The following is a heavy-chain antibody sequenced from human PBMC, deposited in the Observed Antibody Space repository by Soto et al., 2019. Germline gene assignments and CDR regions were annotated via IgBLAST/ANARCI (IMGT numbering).Heavy chain of an antibody. J-gene: IGHJ6*02. CDR3: ARLPLGGAEPGVHYYYYYGMDV. CDR2: IYYSGST. CDR1: GCSISSYY. V-gene: IGHV4-59*01. D-gene: IGHD7-27*01. Sequence: SETLSLTCTVSGCSISSYYWSWIRQPPGKGLEWIGYIYYSGSTNYNPSLKSRVTISVDTSKNQFSLKLSSVTAADTAVYYCARLPLGGAEPGVHYYYYYGMDVWGQGTTVTVSS.